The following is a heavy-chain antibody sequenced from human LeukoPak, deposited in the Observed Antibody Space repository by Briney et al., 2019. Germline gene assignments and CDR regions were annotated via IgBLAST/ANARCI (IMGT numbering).Heavy chain of an antibody. CDR2: INPNSGGT. Sequence: ASVKVSCEASGGTFSSYAISWVRQAPGQGLEWMGWINPNSGGTNYAQKFQGRVTMTRDTSISTAYMELSRLRSDDTAVYYCARDLAGGLFDYWGQGTLVTVSS. CDR3: ARDLAGGLFDY. D-gene: IGHD3-16*01. V-gene: IGHV1-2*02. J-gene: IGHJ4*02. CDR1: GGTFSSYA.